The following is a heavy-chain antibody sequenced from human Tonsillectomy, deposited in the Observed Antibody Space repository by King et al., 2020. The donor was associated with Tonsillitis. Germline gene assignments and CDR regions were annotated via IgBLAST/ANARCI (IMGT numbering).Heavy chain of an antibody. V-gene: IGHV4-38-2*02. J-gene: IGHJ6*02. CDR2: IYHSGST. CDR3: SRDEGHNYYGAGSPHSPYYYYYSGMDV. D-gene: IGHD3-10*01. CDR1: GYSISSGYY. Sequence: MQLQESGPGLVKPSETLSLTCAVSGYSISSGYYWGWIRQPPGKGLEWIGSIYHSGSTYYNPSLKSRVTISVDTSKNQFALKLSSVTAADTAVYYCSRDEGHNYYGAGSPHSPYYYYYSGMDVWGQGTTVTVSS.